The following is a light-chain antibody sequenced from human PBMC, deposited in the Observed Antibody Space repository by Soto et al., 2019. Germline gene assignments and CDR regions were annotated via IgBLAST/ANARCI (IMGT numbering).Light chain of an antibody. J-gene: IGKJ5*01. CDR2: AAF. CDR1: QDIRND. Sequence: DIQMTQSPSSLSASVGDRVTITCRASQDIRNDLCWYQQKPGQAPKRLIYAAFILQSGVPPRFSGNGSGTEFTLTISSLQAEDYATYFCLQHKTYSLTFGQGTRLE. V-gene: IGKV1-17*01. CDR3: LQHKTYSLT.